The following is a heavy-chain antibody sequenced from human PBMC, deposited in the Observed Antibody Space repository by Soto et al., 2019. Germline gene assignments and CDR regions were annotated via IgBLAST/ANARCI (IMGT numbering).Heavy chain of an antibody. CDR3: ARGGAISSGHYYSFDP. V-gene: IGHV1-46*01. CDR1: GYTFTSYY. CDR2: TNPSGGSA. Sequence: GASVKVSCKASGYTFTSYYMNWVRQAPGQGLEWMGITNPSGGSASYAQKFQGRVTMTTDTSMSTVYMELNSLRSEDTAVYYCARGGAISSGHYYSFDPWGQGTLVTVSS. D-gene: IGHD3-22*01. J-gene: IGHJ5*02.